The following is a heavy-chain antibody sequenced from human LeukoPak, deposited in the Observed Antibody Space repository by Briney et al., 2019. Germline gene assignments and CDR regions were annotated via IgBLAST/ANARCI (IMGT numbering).Heavy chain of an antibody. CDR2: ISSSSSYI. CDR1: XFTFSSYS. J-gene: IGHJ4*02. Sequence: GGSLRXSXAAXXFTFSSYSMNWVRQAPGKGLEWVSSISSSSSYIYYADSVKGRFTISRDNAKNSLYLQMNSLRAEDTAVYYCARGGWRGYSYGPFDYWGQGTLVTVSS. CDR3: ARGGWRGYSYGPFDY. D-gene: IGHD5-18*01. V-gene: IGHV3-21*01.